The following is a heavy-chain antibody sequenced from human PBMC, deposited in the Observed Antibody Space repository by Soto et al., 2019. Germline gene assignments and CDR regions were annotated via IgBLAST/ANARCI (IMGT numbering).Heavy chain of an antibody. J-gene: IGHJ4*02. D-gene: IGHD6-19*01. Sequence: QVHLVESGGGVVQPGRSLRLSYAASGFTFSSYGMHWVRQAPGKGLEWVAVIWYDGSNKYYADSVKGRFTISRDNSKNTLYLQMNSLRGEDTAVYYCARADSSGVAFDNWGQGTLVTVSS. CDR1: GFTFSSYG. V-gene: IGHV3-33*01. CDR3: ARADSSGVAFDN. CDR2: IWYDGSNK.